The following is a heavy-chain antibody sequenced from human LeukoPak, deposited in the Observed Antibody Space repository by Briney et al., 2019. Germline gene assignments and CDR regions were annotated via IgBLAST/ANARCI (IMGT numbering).Heavy chain of an antibody. D-gene: IGHD3-22*01. CDR3: ASGGFYDSSGYHGGWFDP. Sequence: SETLSLTSTVSGGSISSHYWSWIRQPPGKGLEWIGYIYHSGSTIYNPSLKSRVTISVDTSKNQFSLKLSSVTAADTAVYYCASGGFYDSSGYHGGWFDPWGQGTLVTVSS. CDR1: GGSISSHY. CDR2: IYHSGST. J-gene: IGHJ5*02. V-gene: IGHV4-59*08.